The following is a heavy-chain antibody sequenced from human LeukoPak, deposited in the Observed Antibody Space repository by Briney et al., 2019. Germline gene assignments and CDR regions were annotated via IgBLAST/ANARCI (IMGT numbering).Heavy chain of an antibody. V-gene: IGHV4-39*07. CDR2: IYYSGST. Sequence: ASETLSLTCTVSGGSISSSSYYWGWIRQPPGKGLEWIGSIYYSGSTYYNPSLKSRVTISVDTSKNQFSLKLSSVTAADTAVYYCARDKGVLVPAAWNGNWFDPWGQGTLVTVSS. CDR3: ARDKGVLVPAAWNGNWFDP. CDR1: GGSISSSSYY. D-gene: IGHD2-2*01. J-gene: IGHJ5*02.